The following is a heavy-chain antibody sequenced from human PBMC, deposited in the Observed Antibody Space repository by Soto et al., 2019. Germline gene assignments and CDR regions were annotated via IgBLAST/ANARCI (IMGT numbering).Heavy chain of an antibody. CDR2: ISAYNGNT. Sequence: ASVKVSCKASGYTFTSYGVSWVRQAPGQGLEWMGWISAYNGNTNYAQKLQGRATMTTDTSTSTAYMELRGLRSDDTAVYYCARGDYFLTLVENWFVPWGQGTLVTVSS. J-gene: IGHJ5*02. V-gene: IGHV1-18*01. D-gene: IGHD4-17*01. CDR3: ARGDYFLTLVENWFVP. CDR1: GYTFTSYG.